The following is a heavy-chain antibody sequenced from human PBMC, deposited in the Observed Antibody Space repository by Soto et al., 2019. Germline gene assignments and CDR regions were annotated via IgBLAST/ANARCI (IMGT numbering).Heavy chain of an antibody. Sequence: GGSLRLSCTASGFTFGDYAMSWVRQAPGKGLEWVGFIRSKAYGGTTEYAASVKGRFTISRDDSKNTLYLQMNSLRAEDTAVYYCAKVGSPRLGAFDIWGQGTMVTVSS. CDR3: AKVGSPRLGAFDI. CDR1: GFTFGDYA. D-gene: IGHD6-19*01. J-gene: IGHJ3*02. V-gene: IGHV3-49*04. CDR2: IRSKAYGGTT.